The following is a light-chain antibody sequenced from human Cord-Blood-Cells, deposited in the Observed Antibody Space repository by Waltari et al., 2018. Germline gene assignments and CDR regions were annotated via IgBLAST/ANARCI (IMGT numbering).Light chain of an antibody. Sequence: QSALTQPRSVSGSPGQSVTISCTGTSSDVGGYNYVSWYQRHPDKAPKLMIYDVSKRPSGVPDRFSGSKSGNTASLTISGLQAEDEADYYCCSYAGSYTLVFGTGTKVTVL. CDR2: DVS. J-gene: IGLJ1*01. V-gene: IGLV2-11*01. CDR1: SSDVGGYNY. CDR3: CSYAGSYTLV.